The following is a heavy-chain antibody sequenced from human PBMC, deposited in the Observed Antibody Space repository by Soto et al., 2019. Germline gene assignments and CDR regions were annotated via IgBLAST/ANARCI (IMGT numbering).Heavy chain of an antibody. J-gene: IGHJ6*02. V-gene: IGHV1-69*01. CDR1: GGTFNTYA. D-gene: IGHD3-10*01. CDR2: ISPMFGAA. CDR3: ARVLYYGSGSYSPYGMDV. Sequence: QVQLVQSGAEMKKPGSSVKVSCQSSGGTFNTYAMNWVRQAPGQGPEWMGDISPMFGAANYARKFQGRISITADASTGTVNMELSSLTSEDTAQYYCARVLYYGSGSYSPYGMDVWGQGTTVTVSS.